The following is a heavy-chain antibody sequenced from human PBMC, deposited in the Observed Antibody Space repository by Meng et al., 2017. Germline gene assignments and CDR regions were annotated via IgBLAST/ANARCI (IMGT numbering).Heavy chain of an antibody. CDR2: ISYDGSNK. D-gene: IGHD1-26*01. J-gene: IGHJ4*02. CDR1: GFAFSSYG. V-gene: IGHV3-30*06. CDR3: ARGGSYYSY. Sequence: QGRLVGMGGGLFQPGRSQRFSCAASGFAFSSYGMHWVRQAPGKGLEWVAVISYDGSNKYYADSVKGRVTISRDNSKNTLYLQMNSLRAEDTAVYYCARGGSYYSYWGQGTLVTVSS.